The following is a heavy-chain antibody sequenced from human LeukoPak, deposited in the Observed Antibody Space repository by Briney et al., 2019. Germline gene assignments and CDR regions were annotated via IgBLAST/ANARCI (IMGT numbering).Heavy chain of an antibody. D-gene: IGHD6-19*01. Sequence: SETLSLTCTVSGGSINSYYWSWIRQPPGKGLEWIGYIYYSGSPNYSPSLKSRVTISVHTSKNKFSLKLSSVTAADTAVYYCARSIVVAGIVSDYYYCAMDVWGPGTAITVSS. CDR1: GGSINSYY. CDR2: IYYSGSP. J-gene: IGHJ6*02. CDR3: ARSIVVAGIVSDYYYCAMDV. V-gene: IGHV4-59*08.